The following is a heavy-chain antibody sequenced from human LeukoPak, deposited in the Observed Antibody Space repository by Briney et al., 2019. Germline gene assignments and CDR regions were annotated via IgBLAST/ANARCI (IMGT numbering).Heavy chain of an antibody. D-gene: IGHD3-10*01. V-gene: IGHV1-69*04. CDR2: IIPILGIA. CDR3: ARAGMVRERYFDY. Sequence: ASVKVSCKASGGTFSSYAISWVRQAPGQGLEWMGRIIPILGIANYAQKFQGRVTITADKSTSTAYMELSSLRSEDTAVYYCARAGMVRERYFDYWGQGTLVTVSP. CDR1: GGTFSSYA. J-gene: IGHJ4*02.